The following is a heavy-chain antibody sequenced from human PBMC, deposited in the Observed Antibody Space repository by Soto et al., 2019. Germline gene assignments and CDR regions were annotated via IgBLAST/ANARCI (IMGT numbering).Heavy chain of an antibody. J-gene: IGHJ5*02. V-gene: IGHV3-7*01. CDR2: IKQDGSEK. D-gene: IGHD3-9*01. CDR3: ARDLTIGGHWFDP. Sequence: GGSLRLSCAASGFTFSSYWMSWVRQAPGKGLEWVANIKQDGSEKYYVDPVKGRFTISRDNAKNSLYMQMNSLRAEDTAVYYCARDLTIGGHWFDPWGQGTLVTVSS. CDR1: GFTFSSYW.